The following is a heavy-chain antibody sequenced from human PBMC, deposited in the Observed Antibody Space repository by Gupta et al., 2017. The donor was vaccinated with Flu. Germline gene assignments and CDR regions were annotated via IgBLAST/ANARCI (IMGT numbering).Heavy chain of an antibody. J-gene: IGHJ6*03. CDR1: GGSFSGYY. V-gene: IGHV4-34*01. CDR3: ARGRRGCSSTSCYSHYYYYMDV. CDR2: INHSGST. Sequence: QVQLQQWGAGLLKPSETLSLTCAVYGGSFSGYYWSWIRQPPGKGLEWIGEINHSGSTNYNPSLKSRVTISVDTSKNQFSLKLSSVTAADTAVYYCARGRRGCSSTSCYSHYYYYMDVWGKGTTVTVSS. D-gene: IGHD2-2*01.